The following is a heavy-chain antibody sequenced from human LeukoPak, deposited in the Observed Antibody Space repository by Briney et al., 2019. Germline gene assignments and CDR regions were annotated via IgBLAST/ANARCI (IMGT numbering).Heavy chain of an antibody. Sequence: PGGSLRLSCAVSGFTLSNYWMHWVRQAPGKGLVWVSRIDTDGSNTNYADSVKGRFTISRDNAKNTLYLQMNSLRAEDAAVYYCARGYYDSSEGGNEFWGQGTLVTVSS. J-gene: IGHJ4*02. CDR2: IDTDGSNT. V-gene: IGHV3-74*01. CDR1: GFTLSNYW. CDR3: ARGYYDSSEGGNEF. D-gene: IGHD3-22*01.